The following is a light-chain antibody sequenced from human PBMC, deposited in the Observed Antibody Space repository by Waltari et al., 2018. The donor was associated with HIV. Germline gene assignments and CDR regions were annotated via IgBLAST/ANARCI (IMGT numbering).Light chain of an antibody. CDR2: EVT. Sequence: QSALTQPASVSGSPGQSITISCTGTSSYVGGYNYVSWYQQHPGKAPKLMIYEVTNRHSGVSNRFSGSKSGNTASLTISGVQPEDEADYYCSSHTSSTTRVFGGGTKLTVL. CDR3: SSHTSSTTRV. CDR1: SSYVGGYNY. V-gene: IGLV2-14*01. J-gene: IGLJ3*02.